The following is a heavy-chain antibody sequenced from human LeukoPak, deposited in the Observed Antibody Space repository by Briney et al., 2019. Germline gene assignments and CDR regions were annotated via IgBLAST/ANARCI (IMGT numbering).Heavy chain of an antibody. D-gene: IGHD6-13*01. J-gene: IGHJ6*03. CDR3: ARVVAAAGKRNYYYYMDV. V-gene: IGHV4-59*01. CDR2: IYYSGST. Sequence: SETLSLTCTVSGGSISSYYWSWIRQPPGKGLEWIGYIYYSGSTNYNPSLKSRVTISVDTSKNQFSLKLSSVAAADTAVYYCARVVAAAGKRNYYYYMDVWGKGTTVTVSS. CDR1: GGSISSYY.